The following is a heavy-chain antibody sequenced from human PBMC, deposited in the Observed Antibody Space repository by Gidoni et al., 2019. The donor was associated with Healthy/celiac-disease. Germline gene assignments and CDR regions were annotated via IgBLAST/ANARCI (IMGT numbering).Heavy chain of an antibody. CDR3: ARGRPSGSLSY. Sequence: QVQLQQWGAGLLKPSETLSLTCAVYGGSFSGYYWSWIRQPPGKGLEWIGEINHSGSTNYNPSLKSRVTISVDTSKNQFSLKLSSVTAADTAVYYCARGRPSGSLSYWGQGTLVTVSS. V-gene: IGHV4-34*01. CDR2: INHSGST. J-gene: IGHJ4*02. D-gene: IGHD1-26*01. CDR1: GGSFSGYY.